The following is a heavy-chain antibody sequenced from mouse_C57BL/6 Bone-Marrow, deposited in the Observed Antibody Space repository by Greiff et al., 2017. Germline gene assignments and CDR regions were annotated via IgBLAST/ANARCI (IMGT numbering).Heavy chain of an antibody. CDR1: GYTFTNYW. Sequence: QVQLKESGAELVRPGTSVKMSCKASGYTFTNYWIGWAKQRPGHGLEWIGDIYPGGGYTNYNEKFKGKATLTADKSSSTAYMQFSSLTSEHSAIYYCARWGGLRRHAMDYWGQGTSVTVSS. CDR3: ARWGGLRRHAMDY. J-gene: IGHJ4*01. D-gene: IGHD2-4*01. V-gene: IGHV1-63*01. CDR2: IYPGGGYT.